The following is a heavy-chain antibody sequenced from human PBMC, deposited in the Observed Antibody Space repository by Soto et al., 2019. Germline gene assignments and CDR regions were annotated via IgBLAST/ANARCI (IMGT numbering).Heavy chain of an antibody. CDR3: ARESGGATATLDYYCFYMDV. J-gene: IGHJ6*03. D-gene: IGHD5-12*01. CDR2: INPNGGVT. V-gene: IGHV1-2*04. Sequence: QVQLVQSGAEVKKPGASVTVSCRSSGDTFNDYYIHWVRQAPGQGLGWMGWINPNGGVTKYAQKFQGWVSMTRDTSIGTVYMQLSRLRSDDTAVYYCARESGGATATLDYYCFYMDVWGTGTTVTVSS. CDR1: GDTFNDYY.